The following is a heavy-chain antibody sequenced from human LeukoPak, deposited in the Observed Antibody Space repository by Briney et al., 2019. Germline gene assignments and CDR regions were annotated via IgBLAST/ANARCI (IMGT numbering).Heavy chain of an antibody. CDR1: GFTFDDYA. CDR2: ISWNSGSI. J-gene: IGHJ4*02. CDR3: ATDIVVVVAATREINV. D-gene: IGHD2-15*01. Sequence: GGSLRLSCAASGFTFDDYAMHWVRQAPGKGLEWVSGISWNSGSIGYADSVKGRFTISRDNAKNSLYLQMNSLRAEDTAVYYCATDIVVVVAATREINVWGQGTLVTVSS. V-gene: IGHV3-9*01.